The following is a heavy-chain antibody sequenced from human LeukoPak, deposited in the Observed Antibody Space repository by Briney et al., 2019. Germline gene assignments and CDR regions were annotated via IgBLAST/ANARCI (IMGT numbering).Heavy chain of an antibody. Sequence: GGSLRLSCAASGFTFSSSAMSWVRQAPGKGLEWVSSISGSGGSTYYADSVKGRFTISRDNSKNTLYLQMNSLRAEDTALYYCARGGITIFGVVIHSDYWGQGTLVTVSS. CDR3: ARGGITIFGVVIHSDY. CDR1: GFTFSSSA. V-gene: IGHV3-23*01. D-gene: IGHD3-3*01. CDR2: ISGSGGST. J-gene: IGHJ4*02.